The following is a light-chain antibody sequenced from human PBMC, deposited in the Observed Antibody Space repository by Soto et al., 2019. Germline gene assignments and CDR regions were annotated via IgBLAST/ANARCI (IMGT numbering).Light chain of an antibody. CDR3: QQYGNSPRT. Sequence: EIVLAQSPGTLSLSPGERATLSCRASQSVSSSSLAWYQQKPGQAPRLLIYGASSRATGIPERFSGSGSGTDFTLTISRLEPEDFAVYYCQQYGNSPRTFGQGTKLEIK. J-gene: IGKJ2*01. CDR2: GAS. V-gene: IGKV3-20*01. CDR1: QSVSSSS.